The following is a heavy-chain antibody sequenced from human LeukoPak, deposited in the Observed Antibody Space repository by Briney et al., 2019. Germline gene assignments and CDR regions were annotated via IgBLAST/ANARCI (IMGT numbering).Heavy chain of an antibody. J-gene: IGHJ6*02. CDR1: GYTFTSYG. CDR3: ATRGSPLTDSSGWYYCYYYGMDV. D-gene: IGHD6-19*01. V-gene: IGHV1-18*01. Sequence: GASVKVSCKASGYTFTSYGISWVRQAPGQGLEWMGWISAYNGNTNYAQKLQGRVTMTTDTSTSTAYMELRSLRSDDTAVYYCATRGSPLTDSSGWYYCYYYGMDVWGQGTTVTVSS. CDR2: ISAYNGNT.